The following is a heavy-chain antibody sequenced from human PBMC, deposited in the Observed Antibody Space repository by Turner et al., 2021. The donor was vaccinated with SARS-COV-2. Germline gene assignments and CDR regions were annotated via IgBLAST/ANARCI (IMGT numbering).Heavy chain of an antibody. Sequence: EVQLLESGGGLVQPGRSLRLSCAASRLPFGSYWMTWVRQAPGKGLEWVASIKQDGSEKDYVDSVKGRFTISRDNAKNSLYLQMISLRADDTAVYYCARDGLYYYDRSAYYTSAFDIWGQGTMVTVSS. CDR3: ARDGLYYYDRSAYYTSAFDI. CDR1: RLPFGSYW. V-gene: IGHV3-7*01. D-gene: IGHD3-22*01. J-gene: IGHJ3*02. CDR2: IKQDGSEK.